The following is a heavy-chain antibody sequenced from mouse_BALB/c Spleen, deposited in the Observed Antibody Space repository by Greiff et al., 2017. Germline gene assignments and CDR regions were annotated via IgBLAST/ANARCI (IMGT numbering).Heavy chain of an antibody. CDR1: GFSLTSYG. V-gene: IGHV2-3*01. CDR2: IWGDGST. D-gene: IGHD2-12*01. CDR3: ARDRGDSYYYAMDY. J-gene: IGHJ4*01. Sequence: VQLQESGPGLVAPSQSLSITCTVSGFSLTSYGVSWVRQPPGKGLEWLGVIWGDGSTNYHSALISRLSISKDNSKSQVFLKMNSLQTDDTARYYCARDRGDSYYYAMDYWGQGTSVTVSS.